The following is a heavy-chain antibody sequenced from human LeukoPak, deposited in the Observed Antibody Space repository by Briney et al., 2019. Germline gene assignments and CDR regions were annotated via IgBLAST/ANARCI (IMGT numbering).Heavy chain of an antibody. CDR1: GGSISSSSYY. V-gene: IGHV4-39*01. J-gene: IGHJ6*02. CDR2: IYYSGST. CDR3: ARHLSHYVWGSYYYYYYGMDV. D-gene: IGHD3-16*01. Sequence: SETLSLTCTVSGGSISSSSYYWGWIRQPPGKGLEWIGSIYYSGSTYYNPSLKSRVTISVDTSKNQFSLKLSSVTAADTAVYYCARHLSHYVWGSYYYYYYGMDVWGQGTTVTVSS.